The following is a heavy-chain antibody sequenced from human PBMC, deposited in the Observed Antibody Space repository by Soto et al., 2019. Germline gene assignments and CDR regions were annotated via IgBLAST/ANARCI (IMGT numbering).Heavy chain of an antibody. CDR2: ILPIIDKT. CDR3: ASLKQQLPRKGISNWFDP. CDR1: GDTFNSYT. V-gene: IGHV1-69*02. Sequence: QVQLVQSGAAVKKPGSSVKVSCKASGDTFNSYTINWVRQAPGQGLECMGWILPIIDKTHYAPKFQGRVTITADKSTSTAYMELASLTSEDTAVYYCASLKQQLPRKGISNWFDPWGKGTLVTVSS. J-gene: IGHJ5*02. D-gene: IGHD6-13*01.